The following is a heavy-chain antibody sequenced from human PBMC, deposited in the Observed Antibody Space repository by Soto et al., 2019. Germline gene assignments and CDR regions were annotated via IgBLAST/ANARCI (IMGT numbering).Heavy chain of an antibody. D-gene: IGHD6-13*01. CDR2: INHSGST. Sequence: SETLSLTCAVYGGSFSGYYWSWIRQPPGKGLEWIGEINHSGSTNYNPSLKSRVTISVDTSKNQFSLKLSSVTAADTAVYYCARELPIYGPIAAAGIRWFDPWGQGTPVTVSS. V-gene: IGHV4-34*01. CDR3: ARELPIYGPIAAAGIRWFDP. J-gene: IGHJ5*02. CDR1: GGSFSGYY.